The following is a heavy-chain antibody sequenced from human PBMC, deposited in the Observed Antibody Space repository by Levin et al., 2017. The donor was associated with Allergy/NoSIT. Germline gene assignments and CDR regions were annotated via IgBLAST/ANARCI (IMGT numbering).Heavy chain of an antibody. CDR1: GGSISSGGYY. J-gene: IGHJ4*02. Sequence: PSETLSLTCTVSGGSISSGGYYWSWIRQHPGKGLEWIGYIYYSGSTYYNPSLKSRVTISVDTSKNQFSLKLSSVTAADTAVYYCARAAQRSWGYGDYLLPFDYWGQGTLVTVSS. CDR3: ARAAQRSWGYGDYLLPFDY. CDR2: IYYSGST. V-gene: IGHV4-31*03. D-gene: IGHD4-17*01.